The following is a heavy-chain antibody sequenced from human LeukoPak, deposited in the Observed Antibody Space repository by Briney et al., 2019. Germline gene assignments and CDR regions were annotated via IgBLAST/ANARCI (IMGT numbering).Heavy chain of an antibody. CDR1: GGTFSSYA. CDR2: IIPIFGTA. J-gene: IGHJ2*01. V-gene: IGHV1-69*01. CDR3: ARDGIAVAGIRLNWYFDL. Sequence: GSSVKVSCKAPGGTFSSYAISWVRQAPGQGLEWMGGIIPIFGTANYAQKFQGRVTITADESTSTAYMELSSLRSEDTAVYYCARDGIAVAGIRLNWYFDLWGRGTLVTVSS. D-gene: IGHD6-19*01.